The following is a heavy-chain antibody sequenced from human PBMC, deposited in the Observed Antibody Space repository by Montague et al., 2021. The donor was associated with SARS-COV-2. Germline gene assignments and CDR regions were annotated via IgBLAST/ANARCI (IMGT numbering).Heavy chain of an antibody. D-gene: IGHD6-19*01. CDR2: IYWDDDK. J-gene: IGHJ4*02. CDR3: AHRRSGWYGPSFDY. Sequence: PELVKPTQTLTLTCTFSGFSLSTSGVGVGWIRQPPGKALEWLALIYWDDDKRYSPSLKSRLTITKDTSKNQVVLTMTNMDPVDTATYYCAHRRSGWYGPSFDYWGQGTLVTVSS. V-gene: IGHV2-5*02. CDR1: GFSLSTSGVG.